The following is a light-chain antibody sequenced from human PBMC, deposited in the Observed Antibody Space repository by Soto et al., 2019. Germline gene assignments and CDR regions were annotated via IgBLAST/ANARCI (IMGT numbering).Light chain of an antibody. CDR3: QQYGSSPT. CDR2: GAS. J-gene: IGKJ1*01. V-gene: IGKV3-20*01. CDR1: QSVSSSY. Sequence: EIVLTQSPGTLSLSPGERATLSCRASQSVSSSYLAWYQQQPGQPPRLLIYGASSRATGIPDRFSGSGSGTDFTLTISRLEPEDFAVYYCQQYGSSPTFGQGTKVEIK.